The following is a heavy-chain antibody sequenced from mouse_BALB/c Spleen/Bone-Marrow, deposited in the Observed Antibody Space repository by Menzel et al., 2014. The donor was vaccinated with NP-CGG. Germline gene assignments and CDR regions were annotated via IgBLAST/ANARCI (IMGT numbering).Heavy chain of an antibody. Sequence: EVQLVESGGGLVEPGGSLKLSCAASGFTFIAYTMSWVRQTPEKRLEWVAYINNGGGSTYYPDTVKGRFTISRDNAKNTLYLQMSSLKSEDTAMYYCARHGEDRPVLAMDYWGQGTSVTVSS. CDR2: INNGGGST. CDR1: GFTFIAYT. J-gene: IGHJ4*01. V-gene: IGHV5-12-2*01. CDR3: ARHGEDRPVLAMDY.